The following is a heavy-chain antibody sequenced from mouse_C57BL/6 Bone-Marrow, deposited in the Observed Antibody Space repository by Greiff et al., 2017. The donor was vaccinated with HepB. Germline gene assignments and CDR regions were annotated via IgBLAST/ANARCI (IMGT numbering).Heavy chain of an antibody. V-gene: IGHV7-1*01. J-gene: IGHJ4*01. Sequence: EVQRVESGGGLVQSGRSLRLSCATSGFTFSDFYMEWVRQAPGKGLEWIAASRNKANDYTTGYSASVKGRFIVSRDTSQSILYLQMNALRAEDTAIYYCARGCYAMDYWGQGTSVTVSS. CDR1: GFTFSDFY. CDR2: SRNKANDYTT. CDR3: ARGCYAMDY.